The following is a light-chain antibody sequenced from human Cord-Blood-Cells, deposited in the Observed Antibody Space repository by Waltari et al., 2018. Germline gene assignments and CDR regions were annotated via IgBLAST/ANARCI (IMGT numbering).Light chain of an antibody. CDR2: DAS. Sequence: AIQLTQSPSSLSASVGARVTITCRASQGISSALAWYQQKPGKAPKLLIYDASSLESGVPSRCSGGGSGTDFTLTIISLQPEDFATYYCQQFNNYPRTFGGGTKVEIK. CDR3: QQFNNYPRT. J-gene: IGKJ4*01. V-gene: IGKV1D-13*01. CDR1: QGISSA.